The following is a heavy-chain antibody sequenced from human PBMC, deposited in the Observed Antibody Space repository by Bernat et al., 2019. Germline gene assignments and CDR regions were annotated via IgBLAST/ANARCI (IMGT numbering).Heavy chain of an antibody. J-gene: IGHJ4*02. Sequence: EVQLLESGGGLVQPGGSLRLSCAASGFTFSSYAMSWVRQAPGKGLEWVSAISGSGGSTYYADSVKGRFTISTDNSKNTLYLQMNSLRAEDTAVYYCAKALYYDFWSGHFDYWGQGTLVTVSS. V-gene: IGHV3-23*01. D-gene: IGHD3-3*01. CDR2: ISGSGGST. CDR1: GFTFSSYA. CDR3: AKALYYDFWSGHFDY.